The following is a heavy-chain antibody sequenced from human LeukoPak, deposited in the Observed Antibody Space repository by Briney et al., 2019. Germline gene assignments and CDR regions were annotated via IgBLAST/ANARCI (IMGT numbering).Heavy chain of an antibody. V-gene: IGHV4-59*01. CDR3: ARGGGYASPIGY. Sequence: SETLSLTCTLSGGSISTYYRSWIRQPPGKALEWIGYIYHSGSTNYNPSLKSRVTISVDTSKNPFSLKLSSVTAADTAVYYCARGGGYASPIGYWGQGALVTVSS. CDR1: GGSISTYY. D-gene: IGHD5-12*01. CDR2: IYHSGST. J-gene: IGHJ4*02.